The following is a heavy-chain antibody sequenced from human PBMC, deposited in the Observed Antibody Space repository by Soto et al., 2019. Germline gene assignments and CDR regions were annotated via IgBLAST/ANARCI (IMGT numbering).Heavy chain of an antibody. CDR2: INHSGST. J-gene: IGHJ4*02. CDR3: ARDTVDNSGFDD. V-gene: IGHV4-34*01. CDR1: GGSFSGYY. Sequence: PSETLSLTCAVYGGSFSGYYWSWIRQPPGKGLEWIGEINHSGSTNYNPSLKSRVTISVDTSKNQFSLKLSSVTAADTAVYYCARDTVDNSGFDDWGQGTLVTVSS. D-gene: IGHD3-22*01.